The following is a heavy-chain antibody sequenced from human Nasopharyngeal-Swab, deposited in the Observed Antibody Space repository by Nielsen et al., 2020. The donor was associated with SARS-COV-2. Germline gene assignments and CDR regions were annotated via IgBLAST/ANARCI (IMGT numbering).Heavy chain of an antibody. V-gene: IGHV3-21*01. CDR2: ISSSSSDI. D-gene: IGHD2-21*02. Sequence: GESLKISCAASGFTFSSYSMNWVRQAPGKGLEWVSSISSSSSDIYYADSVKGRFTISRDNAKNSLYLQMNSLRAEDTAVYYCASVREHIVVVTAIYDYWGQGTLVTVSS. CDR1: GFTFSSYS. J-gene: IGHJ4*02. CDR3: ASVREHIVVVTAIYDY.